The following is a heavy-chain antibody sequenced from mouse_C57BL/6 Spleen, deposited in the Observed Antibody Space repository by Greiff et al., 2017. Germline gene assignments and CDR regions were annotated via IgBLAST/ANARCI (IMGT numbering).Heavy chain of an antibody. Sequence: EVMLVESGEGLVKPGGSLKLSCAASGFTFSSYAMSWVRQTPEKRLEWVAYISSGGDYIYYADTVKGRFTISRDNARNTLYLQMSSLKSEDTAMYYCTRDPYGSSPYWYFDVWGTGTTVTVSS. V-gene: IGHV5-9-1*02. CDR2: ISSGGDYI. D-gene: IGHD1-1*01. CDR1: GFTFSSYA. CDR3: TRDPYGSSPYWYFDV. J-gene: IGHJ1*03.